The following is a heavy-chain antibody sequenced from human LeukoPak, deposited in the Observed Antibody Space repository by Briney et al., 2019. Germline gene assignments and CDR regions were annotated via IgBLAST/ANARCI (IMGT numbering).Heavy chain of an antibody. Sequence: GGSLRLSCAASGFTFSSYTMSWVRQAPGKGLEWVSAISGSGGGTYYADSVRGRFTISRDNSKNTVYLQMNSLRTEDTAVYYCAKGPIAARPRTLYYFDYWGQGTLVTVSS. V-gene: IGHV3-23*01. CDR1: GFTFSSYT. D-gene: IGHD6-6*01. CDR3: AKGPIAARPRTLYYFDY. CDR2: ISGSGGGT. J-gene: IGHJ4*02.